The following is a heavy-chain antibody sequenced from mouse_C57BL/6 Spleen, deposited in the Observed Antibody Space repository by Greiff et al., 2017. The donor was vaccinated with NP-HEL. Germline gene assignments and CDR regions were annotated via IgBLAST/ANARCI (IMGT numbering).Heavy chain of an antibody. CDR2: IFPGSGST. CDR3: ARSRVLYYFDY. CDR1: GYTFTDYY. V-gene: IGHV1-75*01. D-gene: IGHD2-14*01. Sequence: QVQLQQSGPELVKPGASVKISCKASGYTFTDYYINWVKQRPGQGLEWIGWIFPGSGSTYYNEKFKGKATLTVDKSSSTAYMVLSSLTAEDSAVYFCARSRVLYYFDYWGQGTTLTVSS. J-gene: IGHJ2*01.